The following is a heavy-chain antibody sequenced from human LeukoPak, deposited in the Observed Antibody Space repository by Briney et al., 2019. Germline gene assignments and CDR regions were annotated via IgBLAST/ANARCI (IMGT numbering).Heavy chain of an antibody. CDR2: IKSKTDGGTT. CDR1: GFTFSNAW. D-gene: IGHD5-18*01. Sequence: PGGSLRLSCAAPGFTFSNAWMSWVRQAPGKGLEWVGRIKSKTDGGTTDYAAPVKGRFTISRDDSKNTLYLQMNSLKTEDTAVYYCTTAVGYSYGYRAGLFDYWGQGTLVTVSS. J-gene: IGHJ4*02. CDR3: TTAVGYSYGYRAGLFDY. V-gene: IGHV3-15*01.